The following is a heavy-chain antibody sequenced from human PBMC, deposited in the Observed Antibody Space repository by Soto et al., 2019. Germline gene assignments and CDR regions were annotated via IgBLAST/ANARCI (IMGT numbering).Heavy chain of an antibody. J-gene: IGHJ4*02. CDR2: ISSSSSTI. V-gene: IGHV3-48*02. CDR3: ARDPSFIAVAGMGGYYFDY. Sequence: EVQLVESGGGLVQPGGSLRLSCAASGFTFSSYSMNWVRQAPGKGLEWVSYISSSSSTIYYADSVKGRFTISRDNAKNSLYLQMNSLRDEDTAVYYCARDPSFIAVAGMGGYYFDYWGQGTLVTVSS. D-gene: IGHD6-19*01. CDR1: GFTFSSYS.